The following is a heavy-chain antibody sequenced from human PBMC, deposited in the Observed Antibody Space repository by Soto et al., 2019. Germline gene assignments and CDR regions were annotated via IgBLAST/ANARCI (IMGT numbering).Heavy chain of an antibody. D-gene: IGHD6-13*01. CDR3: ARDHSSSWSSTDYYFDY. Sequence: ASVKVSCKASGYTFISNYVYWVRQAPGQGLEWMGIINPRGASTSYAQKFQGRVTMTSDTSTSTAYMEMSSLRSEDTAVYYCARDHSSSWSSTDYYFDYWGQGTLVTVSS. J-gene: IGHJ4*02. V-gene: IGHV1-46*01. CDR2: INPRGAST. CDR1: GYTFISNY.